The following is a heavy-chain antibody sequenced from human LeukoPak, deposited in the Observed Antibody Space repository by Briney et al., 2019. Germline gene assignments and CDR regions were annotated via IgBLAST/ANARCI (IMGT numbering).Heavy chain of an antibody. CDR1: GGSFSDYY. Sequence: SETLSLTCAVYGGSFSDYYWSWIRQPPGKGLEWIGEINHSGSTNYNPSLKSRVTISVDTSKNQFSLKLSSVTAADTAVYYCARSMVLALYYYYYMDVWGKGTTVTVSS. CDR3: ARSMVLALYYYYYMDV. J-gene: IGHJ6*03. V-gene: IGHV4-34*01. CDR2: INHSGST. D-gene: IGHD4/OR15-4a*01.